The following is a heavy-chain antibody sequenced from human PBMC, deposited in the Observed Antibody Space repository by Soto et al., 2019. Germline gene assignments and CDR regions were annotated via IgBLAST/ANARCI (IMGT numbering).Heavy chain of an antibody. CDR1: GGTFSSYT. CDR3: ARVPTAMVTSYYYYMDV. D-gene: IGHD5-18*01. J-gene: IGHJ6*03. CDR2: IIPILGIA. Sequence: QVQLVQSGAEVKKPGSSVKVSCKASGGTFSSYTISWVRQAPGQGLEWMGRIIPILGIANYAQKFQGRVTITADKSTSTAYMELNSLRSEDTAVYYCARVPTAMVTSYYYYMDVWGKGTTVTVSS. V-gene: IGHV1-69*02.